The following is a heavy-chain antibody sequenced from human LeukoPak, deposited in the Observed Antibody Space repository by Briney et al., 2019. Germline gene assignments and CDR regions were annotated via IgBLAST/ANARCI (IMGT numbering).Heavy chain of an antibody. D-gene: IGHD3-16*02. Sequence: SETLSLTCAVYGGSFSGYYWSWIRQPPGKGLEWIREINHSGSTNYNPSLKSRVTISVDTSKNQFSLKLSSVTAADTAVYYCARGLLTYDYVWGSYRHNYYFDYWGQGTLVTVSS. CDR1: GGSFSGYY. V-gene: IGHV4-34*01. J-gene: IGHJ4*02. CDR3: ARGLLTYDYVWGSYRHNYYFDY. CDR2: INHSGST.